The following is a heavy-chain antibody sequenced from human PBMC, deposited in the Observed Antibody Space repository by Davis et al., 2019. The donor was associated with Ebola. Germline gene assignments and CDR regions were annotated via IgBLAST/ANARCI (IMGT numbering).Heavy chain of an antibody. J-gene: IGHJ4*02. CDR1: GFTFSSYG. CDR2: ISYDGSNK. CDR3: AILHPGIAVAGPFDY. V-gene: IGHV3-30*03. D-gene: IGHD6-19*01. Sequence: GESLKISCAASGFTFSSYGMHWVRQAPGKGPEWVAVISYDGSNKYYADSVKGRFTISRDNSKNTLYLQMNSLRAEDTAVYYCAILHPGIAVAGPFDYWGQGTLVTVSS.